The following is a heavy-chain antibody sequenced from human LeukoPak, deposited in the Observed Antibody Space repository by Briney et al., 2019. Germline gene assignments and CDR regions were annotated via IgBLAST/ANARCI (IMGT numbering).Heavy chain of an antibody. CDR1: GFTFSSYW. CDR3: ASYETTVVRGLAFDI. Sequence: GGSLRLSCAASGFTFSSYWMSWVRQAPGKGLEWVANIKQDGSEKYYVDSVKGRFTISRDNAKNSLYLQMNSLRAEDTAVYYCASYETTVVRGLAFDIWGQGTMVTVSS. V-gene: IGHV3-7*01. CDR2: IKQDGSEK. J-gene: IGHJ3*02. D-gene: IGHD4-23*01.